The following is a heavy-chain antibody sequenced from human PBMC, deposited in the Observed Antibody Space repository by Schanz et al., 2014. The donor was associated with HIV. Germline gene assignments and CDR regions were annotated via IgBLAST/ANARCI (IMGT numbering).Heavy chain of an antibody. CDR1: GFTFSNYA. Sequence: EVQLLQSGGGSVQPGGSLTLTCAASGFTFSNYAMRWIRQAPGQGLEWVSGISASGGATYYADSVKGRFAISRDNSKNTMYLQMNSLRSDDTAVYYCAKEWYYGSGSMDYGLDVWGQGTTVTVSS. V-gene: IGHV3-23*01. CDR3: AKEWYYGSGSMDYGLDV. CDR2: ISASGGAT. D-gene: IGHD3-10*01. J-gene: IGHJ6*02.